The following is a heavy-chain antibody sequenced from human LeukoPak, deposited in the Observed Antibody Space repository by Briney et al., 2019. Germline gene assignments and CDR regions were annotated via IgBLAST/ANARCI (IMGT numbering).Heavy chain of an antibody. CDR1: GGSISSYY. D-gene: IGHD6-13*01. Sequence: PSETLSLTCTVSGGSISSYYWGWIRQPPGKGLEWVGSIYYSGSTYYNPSLKSRVTISVDTSKNQFSLKLSSVTAADTAVYYCARDLYSSRTNDAFVIWGQGTMVTVSS. V-gene: IGHV4-39*07. CDR2: IYYSGST. J-gene: IGHJ3*02. CDR3: ARDLYSSRTNDAFVI.